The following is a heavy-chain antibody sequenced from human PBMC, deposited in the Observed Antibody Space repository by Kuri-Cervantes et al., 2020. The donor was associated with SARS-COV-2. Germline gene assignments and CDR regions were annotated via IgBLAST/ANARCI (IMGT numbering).Heavy chain of an antibody. CDR1: GFTFSGYW. CDR3: ARESSGSGDAFDI. J-gene: IGHJ3*02. Sequence: GGSLRLSCAASGFTFSGYWMNWVRQAPGRGLERVANMKGDGSEKYYVDSVKGRFTISRDNAKNSLFLQMNSLRAEDTAVYYCARESSGSGDAFDIWGQGTMVTVSS. V-gene: IGHV3-7*03. CDR2: MKGDGSEK. D-gene: IGHD3-10*01.